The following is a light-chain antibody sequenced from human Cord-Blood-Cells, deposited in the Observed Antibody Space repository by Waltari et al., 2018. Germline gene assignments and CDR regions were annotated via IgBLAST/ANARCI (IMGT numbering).Light chain of an antibody. J-gene: IGLJ1*01. CDR2: EVS. V-gene: IGLV2-14*01. CDR1: SSDVGGYNY. CDR3: SSYTSSSTYV. Sequence: QPALTQPASVSGSPGQSITISCTGTSSDVGGYNYDSWYQQHPGKAPKLMIYEVSNRPSGVSNRFSGSKSGNTASLTISGLQAEDEADYYCSSYTSSSTYVFGTGTKVTVL.